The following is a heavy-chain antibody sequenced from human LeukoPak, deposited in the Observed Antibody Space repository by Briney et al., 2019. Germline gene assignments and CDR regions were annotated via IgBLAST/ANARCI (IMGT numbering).Heavy chain of an antibody. CDR2: ISAYNGNT. CDR1: GYLFISYG. D-gene: IGHD1-26*01. V-gene: IGHV1-18*01. J-gene: IGHJ5*02. CDR3: ARGIVGATIWFDP. Sequence: ASVKVSCKASGYLFISYGITWVRQAPGQGLEWMGWISAYNGNTNYAQKLQDRVTMTTDTSTSTAYMELRSLRSDDTAIYFCARGIVGATIWFDPWGQGTLVTVSS.